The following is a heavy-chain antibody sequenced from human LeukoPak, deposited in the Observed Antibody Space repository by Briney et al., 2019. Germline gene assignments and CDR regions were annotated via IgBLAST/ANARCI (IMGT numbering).Heavy chain of an antibody. CDR2: ISGDGVST. CDR1: GFTFSSYA. Sequence: GGSLRLSCAASGFTFSSYAMSWVRQAPGKGLEWVSLISGDGVSTFYADSVKGRFSISRDNSKNSLYLEMNSLRTEDAAMYYCAKESGKFDYWGQGTLVAVSS. V-gene: IGHV3-43*02. CDR3: AKESGKFDY. J-gene: IGHJ4*02.